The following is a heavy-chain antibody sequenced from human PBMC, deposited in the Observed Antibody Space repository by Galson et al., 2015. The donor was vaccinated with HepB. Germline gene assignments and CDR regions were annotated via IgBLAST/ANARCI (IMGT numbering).Heavy chain of an antibody. CDR2: INPNSGGT. CDR1: GYTFTGYY. Sequence: SVKVSCKASGYTFTGYYMHWVRQAPGQGLEWMGWINPNSGGTNYAQKFQGRVTMTRDTSISTAYMELSRLRSDDTAVYYCARDLRYYDILTGYRHDAFDIWGQGTMVTVSS. V-gene: IGHV1-2*02. J-gene: IGHJ3*02. D-gene: IGHD3-9*01. CDR3: ARDLRYYDILTGYRHDAFDI.